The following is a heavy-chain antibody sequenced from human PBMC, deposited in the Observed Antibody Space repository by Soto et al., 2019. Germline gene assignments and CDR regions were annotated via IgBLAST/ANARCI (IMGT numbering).Heavy chain of an antibody. CDR3: ARDRGLKGMAPTMELDP. CDR2: IYYSGST. J-gene: IGHJ5*02. CDR1: GGSISSGGYY. D-gene: IGHD1-26*01. Sequence: PSETLSLTCTVSGGSISSGGYYWSWIRQHPGKGLEWIGYIYYSGSTYYNPSLKSRVTISVDTSKNQFSLKLSSVTAADTAVYYCARDRGLKGMAPTMELDPWGQGTLVTVSS. V-gene: IGHV4-31*03.